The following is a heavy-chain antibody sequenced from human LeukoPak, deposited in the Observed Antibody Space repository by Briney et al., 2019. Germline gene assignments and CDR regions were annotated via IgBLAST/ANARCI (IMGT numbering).Heavy chain of an antibody. D-gene: IGHD4-23*01. CDR1: GGSVSSGSYY. Sequence: SETLSLTCTVSGGSVSSGSYYWSWIRQPPGKGLEWIGYIYYSGSTNYNPSLKSRVTISVGTSKNQLSLKLSSVTAADTAVYYCARSTVVTLEAFDIWGQGTMVTVSS. V-gene: IGHV4-61*01. CDR2: IYYSGST. J-gene: IGHJ3*02. CDR3: ARSTVVTLEAFDI.